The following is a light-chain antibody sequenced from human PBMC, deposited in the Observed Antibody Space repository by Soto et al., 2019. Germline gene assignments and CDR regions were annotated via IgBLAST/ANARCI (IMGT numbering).Light chain of an antibody. V-gene: IGLV2-14*01. CDR2: EVT. CDR1: SSDIGDYNF. Sequence: QAVLTQPASVSGSPGQSITISCTGSSSDIGDYNFVSWYQQHPGKAPRRLIYEVTLRASGVSNRFSGSKSGNTASLTISGLQAEDEAHYYCSSYTSGSTSQGFGTGTKVTVL. CDR3: SSYTSGSTSQG. J-gene: IGLJ1*01.